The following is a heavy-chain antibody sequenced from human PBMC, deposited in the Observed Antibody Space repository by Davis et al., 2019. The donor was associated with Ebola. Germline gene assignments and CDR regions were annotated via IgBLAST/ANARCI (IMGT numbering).Heavy chain of an antibody. CDR3: ARVGGGLDY. CDR2: IIPILGIA. V-gene: IGHV1-69*02. D-gene: IGHD3-10*01. Sequence: AASVKVSCKASGGTFSSYTISWVRQAPGQGLEWMGRIIPILGIANYAQKFQGRVTITRDTSASTAYMELSSLRSEDTAVYFCARVGGGLDYWGQGTLVTVSS. CDR1: GGTFSSYT. J-gene: IGHJ4*02.